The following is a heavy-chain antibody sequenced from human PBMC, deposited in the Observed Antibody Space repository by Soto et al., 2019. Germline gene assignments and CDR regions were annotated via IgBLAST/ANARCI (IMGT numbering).Heavy chain of an antibody. Sequence: PSETLSLTCTVSGDSIRSSYWSWVRQPPGRGLEWIGYVYHTRTTNSNPSLKSPVTISAGASKHLFSLKLISVTPADTAVYFCARDMSGGSSWYEFDSWGPGALVTVSS. CDR2: VYHTRTT. CDR3: ARDMSGGSSWYEFDS. CDR1: GDSIRSSY. J-gene: IGHJ4*02. D-gene: IGHD6-13*01. V-gene: IGHV4-59*01.